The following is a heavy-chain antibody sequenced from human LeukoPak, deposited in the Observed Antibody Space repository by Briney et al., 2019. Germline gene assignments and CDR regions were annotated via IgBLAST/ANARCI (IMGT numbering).Heavy chain of an antibody. D-gene: IGHD4-17*01. Sequence: GGSLRLSCEASGFTFSSHWMHWVRRDPGRGLLWVSRIDSFGNTMGYADFVKGRFTISRDNAANTLFLRMSSLRPEDTAVYYCAREKDDHGDPGPLDAWGQGALVTVSS. CDR1: GFTFSSHW. CDR3: AREKDDHGDPGPLDA. CDR2: IDSFGNTM. J-gene: IGHJ5*02. V-gene: IGHV3-74*01.